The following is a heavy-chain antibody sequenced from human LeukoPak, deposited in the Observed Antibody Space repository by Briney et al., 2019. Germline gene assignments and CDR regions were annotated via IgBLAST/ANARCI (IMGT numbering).Heavy chain of an antibody. CDR2: INPNSGGT. CDR3: ARAGGSDIVVVPAASRAFDI. Sequence: ASVKVSCKASGYTFTGYYMHWVRQAPGQGLEWMGWINPNSGGTNYAQKFQGRVTMTRDMSISTAYMELSRLRSDDTAVYYCARAGGSDIVVVPAASRAFDIWGQGTMVTVSS. CDR1: GYTFTGYY. V-gene: IGHV1-2*02. D-gene: IGHD2-2*01. J-gene: IGHJ3*02.